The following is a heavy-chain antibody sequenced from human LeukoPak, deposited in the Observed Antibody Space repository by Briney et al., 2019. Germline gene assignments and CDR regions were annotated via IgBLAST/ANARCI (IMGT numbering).Heavy chain of an antibody. V-gene: IGHV1-69*05. CDR1: GGTFSSYA. J-gene: IGHJ4*02. CDR2: ITPIFGTA. D-gene: IGHD3-22*01. CDR3: ARVGSWGYDSSGSLDPNAFDY. Sequence: ASVKVSCKASGGTFSSYAISWVRQAPGQGLEWMGRITPIFGTANYAQKFQGRVTITTDESTSTAYMELSSLRSEDTAVYYCARVGSWGYDSSGSLDPNAFDYWGQGTLVTVSS.